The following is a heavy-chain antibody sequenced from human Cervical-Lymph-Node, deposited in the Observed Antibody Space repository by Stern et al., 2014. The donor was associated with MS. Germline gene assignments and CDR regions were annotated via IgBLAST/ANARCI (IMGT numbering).Heavy chain of an antibody. J-gene: IGHJ6*02. CDR1: GFDFGSYS. V-gene: IGHV3-21*01. CDR3: ASPHCGGDCWANDQYTMDV. Sequence: VQLVESGGGLVKPGGTLRLSCIASGFDFGSYSMSLVRLVTGKWLEWVASSDSSGGKIFYADSVKGRFTISRDNSMKSLYLQMKSLRLEDTATYYCASPHCGGDCWANDQYTMDVWGQGTTVTVAS. CDR2: SDSSGGKI. D-gene: IGHD2-21*02.